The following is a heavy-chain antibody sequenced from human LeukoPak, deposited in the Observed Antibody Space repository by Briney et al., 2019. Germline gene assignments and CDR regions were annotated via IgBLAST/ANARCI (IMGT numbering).Heavy chain of an antibody. D-gene: IGHD3-22*01. CDR3: AREHYYDSSGYYSTGGDWFDP. CDR1: GGSISSGDYY. V-gene: IGHV4-30-4*01. J-gene: IGHJ5*02. Sequence: PSQTLSLTCTVSGGSISSGDYYWSWIRQPPGKGLEWIGCIYYSGSTYYNPSLKSRVTISVDTSKNQFSLKLSSVTAADTAVYYCAREHYYDSSGYYSTGGDWFDPWGQGTLVTVSS. CDR2: IYYSGST.